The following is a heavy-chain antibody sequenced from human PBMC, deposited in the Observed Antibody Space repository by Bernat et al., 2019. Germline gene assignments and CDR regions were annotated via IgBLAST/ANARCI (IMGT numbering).Heavy chain of an antibody. CDR1: GFTFSSYA. Sequence: QVQLVESGGGVVQPGRSLRLSCAASGFTFSSYAMHWVRQAPGKGLEWVAVISYDGSNKYYADSVKGRFTISRDNSKNTLYLQMNSLRAEDTAVYYCARVGCSGGSCYSGAFDIWGQGTMVTVSS. J-gene: IGHJ3*02. D-gene: IGHD2-15*01. V-gene: IGHV3-30*07. CDR2: ISYDGSNK. CDR3: ARVGCSGGSCYSGAFDI.